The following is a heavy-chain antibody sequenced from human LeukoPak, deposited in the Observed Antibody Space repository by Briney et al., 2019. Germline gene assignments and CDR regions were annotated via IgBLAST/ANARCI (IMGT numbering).Heavy chain of an antibody. CDR1: GFTFSNYG. CDR2: ISVVGDTT. V-gene: IGHV3-23*01. Sequence: GGSLRLSCAASGFTFSNYGMSWARQAPGKGLEWVSVISVVGDTTYYADSVKGRFTISRDNSKNTLYLQMNSLRAEDTAVYYCAKGPNYYDSSGYINYWGQGTLVTVSS. CDR3: AKGPNYYDSSGYINY. D-gene: IGHD3-22*01. J-gene: IGHJ4*02.